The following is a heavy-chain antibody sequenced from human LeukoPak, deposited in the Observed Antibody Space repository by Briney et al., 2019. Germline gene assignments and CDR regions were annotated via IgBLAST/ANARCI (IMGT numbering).Heavy chain of an antibody. V-gene: IGHV3-23*01. CDR1: GFTFSSYA. Sequence: GGSLRLSCAASGFTFSSYAMSWVRQAPGKGLEWVSAISGSGGSTYYADSVKGRFTISRDNSKNTLYLQMNSLRTEDTAVYYCAKDSMVRDYYYGMDVWGQGTTVTVSS. J-gene: IGHJ6*02. CDR3: AKDSMVRDYYYGMDV. D-gene: IGHD3-10*01. CDR2: ISGSGGST.